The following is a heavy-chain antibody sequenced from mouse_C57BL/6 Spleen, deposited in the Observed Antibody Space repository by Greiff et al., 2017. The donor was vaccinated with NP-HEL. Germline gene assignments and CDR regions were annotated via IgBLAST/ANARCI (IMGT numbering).Heavy chain of an antibody. D-gene: IGHD3-2*02. CDR2: IYPGSGST. V-gene: IGHV1-55*01. CDR3: ARGVFSSGYGD. CDR1: GYTFNSYW. Sequence: QVQLQQPGAELVKPGASVKMSCKASGYTFNSYWITWVKQRPGQGLEWIGDIYPGSGSTTYNAKFKSKATMTVDTSSSTAYMQLSSLTSEDSAAYYYARGVFSSGYGDWGKGTTLTVSS. J-gene: IGHJ1*03.